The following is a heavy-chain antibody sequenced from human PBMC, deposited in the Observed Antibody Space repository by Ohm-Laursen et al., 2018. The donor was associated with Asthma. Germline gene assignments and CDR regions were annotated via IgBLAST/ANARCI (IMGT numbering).Heavy chain of an antibody. D-gene: IGHD3-10*01. CDR1: GGSVSGYY. J-gene: IGHJ4*02. Sequence: SDTLSLTCAVYGGSVSGYYWSWIRQPPGKGLEWIGEINHSGSTNYNPSLKSRVTISVDTSKNQFSLKLSSVTAADTAVYYCARGLRRGAFGYWGQGTLVTVSS. V-gene: IGHV4-34*01. CDR3: ARGLRRGAFGY. CDR2: INHSGST.